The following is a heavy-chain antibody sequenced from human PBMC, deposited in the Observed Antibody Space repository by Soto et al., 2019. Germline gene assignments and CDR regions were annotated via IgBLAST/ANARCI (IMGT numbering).Heavy chain of an antibody. J-gene: IGHJ5*02. CDR2: INHSGST. CDR3: ARGLPPPTYGSGSYYWWFDP. Sequence: SETLSLTCAVYGGSFSGYYWSWIRQPPGKGLEWIGEINHSGSTNYNPSLKSRVTISVDTSKNQFSLKLSSVTAADTAVYYCARGLPPPTYGSGSYYWWFDPWGQGTLVTVSS. CDR1: GGSFSGYY. D-gene: IGHD3-10*01. V-gene: IGHV4-34*01.